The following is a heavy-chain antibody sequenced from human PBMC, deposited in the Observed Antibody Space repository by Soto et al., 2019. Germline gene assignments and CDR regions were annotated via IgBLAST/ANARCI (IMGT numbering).Heavy chain of an antibody. Sequence: QPGGSLRLSCAPSGFTFSSYSMNRVRQAPGKGQERVSYISSSSSTIYYADSVKGRFTISRDNAKNSLYLQMNSLRDEDTAVYYYAIGVVSDYNDSSGYNPQGYWGQGTQVTVAS. CDR1: GFTFSSYS. CDR3: AIGVVSDYNDSSGYNPQGY. D-gene: IGHD3-22*01. J-gene: IGHJ4*02. CDR2: ISSSSSTI. V-gene: IGHV3-48*02.